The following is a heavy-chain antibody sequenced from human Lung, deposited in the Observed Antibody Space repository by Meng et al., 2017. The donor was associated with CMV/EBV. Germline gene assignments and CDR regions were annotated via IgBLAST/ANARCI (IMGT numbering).Heavy chain of an antibody. CDR2: ISSDGSST. D-gene: IGHD2-2*02. CDR3: VRGAMCSSTSCYKYYYYGMDV. V-gene: IGHV3-74*01. J-gene: IGHJ6*02. Sequence: GESXKISCAASGFTFSTYWMHWVRQVPGKGLVWVSRISSDGSSTRSYADSVKGRFTISRDNAKNTLYLQMNSLRAEDTAVYYCVRGAMCSSTSCYKYYYYGMDVXGQGXTVTVSS. CDR1: GFTFSTYW.